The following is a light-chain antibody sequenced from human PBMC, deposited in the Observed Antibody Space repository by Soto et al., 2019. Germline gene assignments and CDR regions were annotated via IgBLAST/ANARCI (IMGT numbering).Light chain of an antibody. Sequence: QSALTQPASVSGSPGQSITISCTGTSSDVGAYTSVSWYQQHPGKAPKLMIYEVSNRPSGVSNRFSGSKSANTASLTISGLQADDEAHSYCTSYTSDNRNYVFGTGTKLTVL. CDR2: EVS. CDR3: TSYTSDNRNYV. CDR1: SSDVGAYTS. V-gene: IGLV2-14*01. J-gene: IGLJ1*01.